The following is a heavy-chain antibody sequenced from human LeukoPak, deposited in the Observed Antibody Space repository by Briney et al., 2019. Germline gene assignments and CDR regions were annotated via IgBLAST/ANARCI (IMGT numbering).Heavy chain of an antibody. D-gene: IGHD3-9*01. CDR3: ARFPIRYDILTGSAYYFDY. J-gene: IGHJ4*02. V-gene: IGHV1-18*04. CDR1: GYTFTSYD. Sequence: EASVKVSCKASGYTFTSYDISWVRQAPGQGLEWMGWISAYNGNTNYAQKLQGRVTMTTDTSTSTAYMELRSLRSDDTAVYYCARFPIRYDILTGSAYYFDYWGQGTLVTVSS. CDR2: ISAYNGNT.